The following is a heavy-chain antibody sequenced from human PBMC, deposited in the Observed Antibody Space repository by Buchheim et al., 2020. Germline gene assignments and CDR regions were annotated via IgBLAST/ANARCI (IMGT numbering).Heavy chain of an antibody. CDR3: AHRGLSAGYSSGWDGGYFDA. V-gene: IGHV2-5*02. CDR1: GFSLSTGGVG. Sequence: QITLKESGPTLVKSTQTLTLTCTFSGFSLSTGGVGVGWIRQSPGKALELLALIYWGNDKRYSPSLRRRPTIIKDTSKTQVVLIMTNMDPVDTATYYCAHRGLSAGYSSGWDGGYFDAWGQGTL. D-gene: IGHD6-19*01. J-gene: IGHJ4*02. CDR2: IYWGNDK.